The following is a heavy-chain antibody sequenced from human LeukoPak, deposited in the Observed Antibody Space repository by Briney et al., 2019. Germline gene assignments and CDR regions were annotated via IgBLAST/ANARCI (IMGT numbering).Heavy chain of an antibody. CDR1: GYSISSGYY. CDR3: ARLGNLRVTIFGVVPDY. D-gene: IGHD3-3*01. CDR2: IYHSGST. Sequence: SETLSLTCAVSGYSISSGYYWGWIRQPPGKGLEWIGSIYHSGSTYYNPSLKSRVTISVDTSENQFSLKLSSVTAADTAVYYCARLGNLRVTIFGVVPDYWGQGTLVTVSS. J-gene: IGHJ4*02. V-gene: IGHV4-38-2*01.